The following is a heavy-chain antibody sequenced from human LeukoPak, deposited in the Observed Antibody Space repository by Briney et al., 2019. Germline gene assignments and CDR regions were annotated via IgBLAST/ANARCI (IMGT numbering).Heavy chain of an antibody. CDR2: IYESAST. D-gene: IGHD2-2*01. CDR3: ASSYCSSTSCYAVGAFDI. J-gene: IGHJ3*02. Sequence: PSETLSLTCTVSGGSISSSNYYWGWIRQPPGKGLEGIVIIYESASTYYNPSLNSRITISVDTTKKQFSLRLSYMTAADTAVYYWASSYCSSTSCYAVGAFDIWGQGTLVTVSS. CDR1: GGSISSSNYY. V-gene: IGHV4-39*01.